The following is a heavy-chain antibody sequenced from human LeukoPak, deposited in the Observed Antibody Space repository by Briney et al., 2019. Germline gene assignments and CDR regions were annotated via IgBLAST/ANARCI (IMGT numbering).Heavy chain of an antibody. V-gene: IGHV1-69*13. CDR2: IIPIVGTA. Sequence: EASVKVSCKASGGTLSSHAISWVRQAPGQGLEWMGGIIPIVGTANYAQKFQGRVTITADESTSTAYLELSSLRSEGTAMYFCARDLDLGGDIVTPFDYWGQGTLVTVSS. CDR3: ARDLDLGGDIVTPFDY. CDR1: GGTLSSHA. J-gene: IGHJ4*02. D-gene: IGHD3-16*02.